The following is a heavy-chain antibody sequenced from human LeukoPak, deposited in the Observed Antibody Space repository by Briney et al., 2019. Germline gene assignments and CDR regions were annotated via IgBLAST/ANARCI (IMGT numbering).Heavy chain of an antibody. CDR3: ARDAVATGIGAFDI. V-gene: IGHV4-59*01. CDR1: GGSINSYY. CDR2: IYDSGST. D-gene: IGHD5-12*01. Sequence: SETLSLTCTASGGSINSYYWNWIRQPPGKGLEWIACIYDSGSTKYNPSLKSRVTISVDTSKNQLSLKMSSVTAADTAVYYCARDAVATGIGAFDIWGQGTMVTVSS. J-gene: IGHJ3*02.